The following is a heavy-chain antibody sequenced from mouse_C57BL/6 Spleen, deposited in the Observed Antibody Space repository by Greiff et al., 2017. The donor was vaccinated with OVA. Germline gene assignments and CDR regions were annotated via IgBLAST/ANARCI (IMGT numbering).Heavy chain of an antibody. D-gene: IGHD1-1*01. V-gene: IGHV1-55*01. CDR3: ARNRGSRYGAMGY. Sequence: VQLQQPGAELVKPGASVKMSCKASGYTFTSYWITWVKQRPGHGLEWIGDILPGSGSTNSIEKFKSKATLTVTTSSGLAYMQLSRLPSEDSAVYYCARNRGSRYGAMGYWGQGASVTVSS. CDR1: GYTFTSYW. J-gene: IGHJ4*01. CDR2: ILPGSGST.